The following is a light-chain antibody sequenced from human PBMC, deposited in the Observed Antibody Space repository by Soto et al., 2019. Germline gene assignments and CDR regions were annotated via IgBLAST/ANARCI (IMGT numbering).Light chain of an antibody. CDR1: QSISSW. CDR2: KAS. Sequence: DIQMTQSPSTLSASVGDRVTITCRASQSISSWLAWYQQKPGKAPKLLIYKASSLESGVPSRFSGSGSGTEFTLTISSRQPDDFATYYCQQYNSYSRYTFGKGTKLEIK. CDR3: QQYNSYSRYT. V-gene: IGKV1-5*03. J-gene: IGKJ2*01.